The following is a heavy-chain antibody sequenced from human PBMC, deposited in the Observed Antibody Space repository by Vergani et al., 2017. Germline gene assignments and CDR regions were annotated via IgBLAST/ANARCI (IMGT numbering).Heavy chain of an antibody. CDR3: ARGYDFWSGYEAYYYYGMDV. CDR1: GGTFSSYA. CDR2: IIPILGTA. J-gene: IGHJ6*02. Sequence: QVQLVQSGAEVKKPGSSVKVSCKASGGTFSSYAISWVRQAPGQGLEWMGRIIPILGTANYAQKFQGRVTITADESTSTAYMELSRLRSDDTAVYYCARGYDFWSGYEAYYYYGMDVWGQGTTVTVSS. D-gene: IGHD3-3*01. V-gene: IGHV1-69*11.